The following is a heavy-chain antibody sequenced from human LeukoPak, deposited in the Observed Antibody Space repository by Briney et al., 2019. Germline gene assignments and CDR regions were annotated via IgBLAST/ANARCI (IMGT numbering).Heavy chain of an antibody. CDR3: ASLAFTYYDIWTGYYNPDY. CDR1: GGSISSYY. V-gene: IGHV4-59*01. Sequence: SETLSLTCTVSGGSISSYYWSWIRQPTGKGLEWIGYIYYSGSTNYNPSLKSRVTISVDTSKNQFSLKLSSVTAADTAVYYCASLAFTYYDIWTGYYNPDYWGQGTLVTVSS. J-gene: IGHJ4*02. CDR2: IYYSGST. D-gene: IGHD3-9*01.